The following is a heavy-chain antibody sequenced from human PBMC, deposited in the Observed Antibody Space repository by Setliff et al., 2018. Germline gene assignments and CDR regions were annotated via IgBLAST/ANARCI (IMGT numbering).Heavy chain of an antibody. V-gene: IGHV3-48*03. J-gene: IGHJ4*02. CDR3: ARVRNYSVSGSYLSTFDY. Sequence: PGGCLRLSCAASGFRFSSYTMSWVGKAPGKGLEWVSYINSWGTTIYYADSVKDRFTISRDNAKNSLYLQMNSLKADDTAVYYCARVRNYSVSGSYLSTFDYWGQGALVTVSS. D-gene: IGHD3-10*01. CDR2: INSWGTTI. CDR1: GFRFSSYT.